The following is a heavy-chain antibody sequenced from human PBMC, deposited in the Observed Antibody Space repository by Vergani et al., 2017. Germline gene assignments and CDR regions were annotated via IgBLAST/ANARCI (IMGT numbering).Heavy chain of an antibody. CDR3: ASAGHSSPGCYY. Sequence: EVQLVESGGGLVKPGGSLRLSCAASGFTFSSYSMNWVRQAPGKGLEWVSSISSSSSYIYYADSVKGRFTISRDNAKNSLYLQMNSLRAEDTAVYYCASAGHSSPGCYYWGQGTLVTVSS. D-gene: IGHD6-13*01. CDR2: ISSSSSYI. CDR1: GFTFSSYS. J-gene: IGHJ4*02. V-gene: IGHV3-21*01.